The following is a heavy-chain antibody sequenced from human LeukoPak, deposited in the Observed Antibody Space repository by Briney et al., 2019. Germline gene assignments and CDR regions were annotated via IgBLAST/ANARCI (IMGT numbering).Heavy chain of an antibody. CDR1: GFSFSSYA. J-gene: IGHJ4*02. CDR2: IGWNSDII. V-gene: IGHV3-9*01. D-gene: IGHD3-22*01. CDR3: AKSSYYYDSSGTPFDY. Sequence: PGGSLRLSCAASGFSFSSYAINWVRQVPGKGLEWVSGIGWNSDIIGYGDSVKGRFTISRDNAKNSLYLQMNSLRAEDTALYYCAKSSYYYDSSGTPFDYWGQGTLVTVSS.